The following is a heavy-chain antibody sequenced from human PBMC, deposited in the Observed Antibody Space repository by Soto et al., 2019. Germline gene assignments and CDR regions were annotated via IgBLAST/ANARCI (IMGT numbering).Heavy chain of an antibody. J-gene: IGHJ6*02. CDR2: IIPILGIA. D-gene: IGHD2-2*01. V-gene: IGHV1-69*04. CDR1: GGTFSSYT. CDR3: ARDRYCCSTRCDYYYYGMDV. Sequence: SVKVSCKASGGTFSSYTISWVRQAPGQGLEWMGRIIPILGIANYAQKFQGRVMITADKSTSTAYMELSSLRSEDTAVYYCARDRYCCSTRCDYYYYGMDVWGQ.